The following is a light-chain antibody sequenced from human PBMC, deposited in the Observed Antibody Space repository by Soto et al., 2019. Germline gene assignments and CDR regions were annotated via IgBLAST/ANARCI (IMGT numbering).Light chain of an antibody. Sequence: QSALAQPDSVSGSPGQSITISCTGTSSDIGRYNLVSWYQQYPGKAPKLVIYDVAKRPSGVSDRFSASKSGNTASLTISGLQAEDEADYYCCSHAGRGSVLFGGGTQLTVL. CDR1: SSDIGRYNL. V-gene: IGLV2-23*02. J-gene: IGLJ2*01. CDR2: DVA. CDR3: CSHAGRGSVL.